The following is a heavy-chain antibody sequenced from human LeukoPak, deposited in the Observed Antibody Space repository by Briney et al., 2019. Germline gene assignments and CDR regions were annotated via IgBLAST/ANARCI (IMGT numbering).Heavy chain of an antibody. V-gene: IGHV4-31*03. CDR3: ARQSLALFSYYYDSSGPSPRY. Sequence: SQTLSLTCTVSGGSISSGGYYWSWIRQHPGKGLEWIGYIYYSGSTYYNPSLKSRVTISVDTSKNQFSLKLSSVTAADTAVYYCARQSLALFSYYYDSSGPSPRYWGQGTLVTVSS. J-gene: IGHJ4*02. D-gene: IGHD3-22*01. CDR1: GGSISSGGYY. CDR2: IYYSGST.